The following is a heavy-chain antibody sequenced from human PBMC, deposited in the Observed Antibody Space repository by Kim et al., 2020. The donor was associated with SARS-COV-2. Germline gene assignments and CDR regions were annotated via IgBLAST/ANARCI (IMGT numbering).Heavy chain of an antibody. CDR3: ARGAYTIFGVVISDYGTVV. CDR2: ISAYTGNT. V-gene: IGHV1-18*04. J-gene: IGHJ6*02. D-gene: IGHD3-3*01. Sequence: ASVKVSCKASGYTFTSYGISWVRQAPGQGLEWMGWISAYTGNTNYAQKLQGRVTMTTDTSTSTAYMELRSLRSDDTAVYYCARGAYTIFGVVISDYGTVVWGQGTTVTVSS. CDR1: GYTFTSYG.